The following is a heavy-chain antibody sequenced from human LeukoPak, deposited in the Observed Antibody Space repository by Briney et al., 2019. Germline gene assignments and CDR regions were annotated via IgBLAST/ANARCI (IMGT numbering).Heavy chain of an antibody. J-gene: IGHJ5*02. CDR3: ASPGIAVAVGP. Sequence: PGGSLRLSCAASGIILSSYWMSWVRQAPGKGLEWVANIKQDGSEKWYVDSVKGRFTISRDNAKNSLYLQMNSLRAEDTAIYYCASPGIAVAVGPWGQGTLVTVSS. CDR1: GIILSSYW. V-gene: IGHV3-7*03. CDR2: IKQDGSEK. D-gene: IGHD6-19*01.